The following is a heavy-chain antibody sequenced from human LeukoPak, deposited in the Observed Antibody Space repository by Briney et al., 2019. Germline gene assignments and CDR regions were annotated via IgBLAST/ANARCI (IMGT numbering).Heavy chain of an antibody. CDR3: ARFPGSAEYRHYYYMDV. CDR1: GYSISSGYY. CDR2: IYYSDST. J-gene: IGHJ6*03. V-gene: IGHV4-61*01. Sequence: ASETLSLTCTVSGYSISSGYYWGWIRQPPGKGLECIGYIYYSDSTNYNPSLKSRVTVSVDTSKNQFSLELSSVTAADTAVYYCARFPGSAEYRHYYYMDVWGKGTTVTVSS. D-gene: IGHD2-15*01.